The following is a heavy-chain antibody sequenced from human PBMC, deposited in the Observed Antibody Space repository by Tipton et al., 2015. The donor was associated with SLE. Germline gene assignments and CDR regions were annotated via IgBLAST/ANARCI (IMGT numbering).Heavy chain of an antibody. CDR2: IGHSGST. CDR3: ARHRWRWNDAFDI. Sequence: TLSLTCTVSDDSISGYYWSWIRQPPGKGLEWIGYIGHSGSTNYNPSLNSRVTMSIDTSKNQFSLKLTSVTAADTAVYYCARHRWRWNDAFDIWGQGTMVTVSS. V-gene: IGHV4-59*08. CDR1: DDSISGYY. D-gene: IGHD5-24*01. J-gene: IGHJ3*02.